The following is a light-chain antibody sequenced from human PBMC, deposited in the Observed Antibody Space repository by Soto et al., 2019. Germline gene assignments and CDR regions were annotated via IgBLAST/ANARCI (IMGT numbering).Light chain of an antibody. CDR1: SSDIGGYNF. V-gene: IGLV2-8*01. CDR2: DVT. J-gene: IGLJ1*01. CDR3: SSHGGSNNTYV. Sequence: QSALTQPPSASGSPGQSVAISCTGTSSDIGGYNFVSWYQQHPGKAPKLMIYDVTKRPSGVPDRLSGSKSGNTATLIVSALQAEDDADYYCSSHGGSNNTYVFGPGTKLTVL.